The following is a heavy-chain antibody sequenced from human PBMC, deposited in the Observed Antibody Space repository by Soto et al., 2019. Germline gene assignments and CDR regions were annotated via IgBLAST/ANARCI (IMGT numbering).Heavy chain of an antibody. CDR1: GGTFSSYA. D-gene: IGHD2-2*01. V-gene: IGHV1-69*01. Sequence: QVQLVQSGAEVKKPGSSVQVSCKASGGTFSSYAISWVRQAPGQGLEWMGGIIPIFGTANYAQKFQGRVTITADESTSTAYMELSSLRSEDTAVYYCARSEFVVVPAATNYYYYGMDVWGQGTTVTVSS. J-gene: IGHJ6*02. CDR2: IIPIFGTA. CDR3: ARSEFVVVPAATNYYYYGMDV.